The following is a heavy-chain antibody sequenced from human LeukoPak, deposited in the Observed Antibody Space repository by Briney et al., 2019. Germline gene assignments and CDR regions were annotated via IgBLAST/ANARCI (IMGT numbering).Heavy chain of an antibody. J-gene: IGHJ4*02. CDR1: GGSISSSSYS. V-gene: IGHV4-39*01. Sequence: PSETLSLTCTVSGGSISSSSYSWGWIRQPPGKGLEWIGSIYYSGTTYYNPSLKSRVIISVDTSKIQFSLKLSSVAATDTAVYFCARLRFDFWSGYTHPYFDYWGQGTLVTVSS. D-gene: IGHD3-3*01. CDR2: IYYSGTT. CDR3: ARLRFDFWSGYTHPYFDY.